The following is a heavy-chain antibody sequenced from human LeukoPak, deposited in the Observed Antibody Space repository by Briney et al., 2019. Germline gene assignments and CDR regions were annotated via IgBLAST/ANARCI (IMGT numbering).Heavy chain of an antibody. CDR3: AKRIAAAGFLFDY. V-gene: IGHV3-23*01. CDR2: ISGSGGST. D-gene: IGHD6-13*01. Sequence: GGSLRLSCTASGFTFSTYAMNWVRQAPGKGLEWVSAISGSGGSTYYADSVKGRFTISRDNSKNTLYLQMNSLRAEDTAVYYCAKRIAAAGFLFDYWGQGTLVTVSS. J-gene: IGHJ4*02. CDR1: GFTFSTYA.